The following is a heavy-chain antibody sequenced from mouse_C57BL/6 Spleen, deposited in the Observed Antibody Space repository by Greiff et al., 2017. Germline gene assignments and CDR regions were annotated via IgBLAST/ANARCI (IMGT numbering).Heavy chain of an antibody. CDR2: INPNNGGT. D-gene: IGHD2-1*01. CDR3: SRRGCNYGGFDY. CDR1: GYTFTDYN. Sequence: EVQLQQSGPELVKPGASVKIPCKASGYTFTDYNLDWVKQSHGKSLEWIGDINPNNGGTIYNQKFKGKATLTVDKSSSTAYMALRRLTSEDTAVYYWSRRGCNYGGFDYWGQGTTLTVSS. V-gene: IGHV1-18*01. J-gene: IGHJ2*01.